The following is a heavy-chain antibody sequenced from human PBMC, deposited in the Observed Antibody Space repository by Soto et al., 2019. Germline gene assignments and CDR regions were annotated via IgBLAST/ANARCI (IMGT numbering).Heavy chain of an antibody. CDR2: INSDGTT. Sequence: GGPLRLSCAASGFTLSNYAMSWVRQAPGKVLELVSVINSDGTTYYADSVKGRFSISRDNSKSTLCLQMNSLSVEDTAVYFCASRPSGSVAGTLESWGVGSRDNDSS. CDR3: ASRPSGSVAGTLES. D-gene: IGHD6-19*01. V-gene: IGHV3-23*01. CDR1: GFTLSNYA. J-gene: IGHJ5*01.